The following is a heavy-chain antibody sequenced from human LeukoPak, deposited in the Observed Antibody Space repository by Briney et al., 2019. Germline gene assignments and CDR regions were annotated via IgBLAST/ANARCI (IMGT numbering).Heavy chain of an antibody. D-gene: IGHD3-22*01. CDR3: ATFVPYSDSSDFYIHAFHI. CDR2: VSPYSENT. V-gene: IGHV1-18*01. J-gene: IGHJ3*02. Sequence: ASVKVSCKASGYSFTTYAITWVRQAPGQGLEWVGWVSPYSENTQYAQKFQGRVTLTEDTSTDTAYMELTSLRAEDTAVYYCATFVPYSDSSDFYIHAFHIWGRGTMVTVSS. CDR1: GYSFTTYA.